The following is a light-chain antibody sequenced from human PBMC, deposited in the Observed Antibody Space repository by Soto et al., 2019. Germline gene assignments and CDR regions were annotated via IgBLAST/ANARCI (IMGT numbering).Light chain of an antibody. CDR2: EVS. CDR3: SSYAGSILV. V-gene: IGLV2-8*01. J-gene: IGLJ2*01. Sequence: QSALTQPTSASGSPGQSVTISCTGTSSDVGGYNYVSWYQQHPGKAPKLMIYEVSKRPSGVPDRFSGSTSGNTASLTVSGLQAEDEADYYCSSYAGSILVFGGGTKLTVL. CDR1: SSDVGGYNY.